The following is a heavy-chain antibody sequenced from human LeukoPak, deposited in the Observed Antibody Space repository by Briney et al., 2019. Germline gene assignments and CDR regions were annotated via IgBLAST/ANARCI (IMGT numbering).Heavy chain of an antibody. V-gene: IGHV3-66*01. Sequence: PGGSLRLSCAASGFTVSSNYMSWVRQAPRQGLEWVSIIYSGGSTYYADSVKGRFTISRDNSKNTLYLQMNSLRAEDTAVYYCARAYYVVNWGQGTLVTVSS. CDR1: GFTVSSNY. CDR2: IYSGGST. CDR3: ARAYYVVN. D-gene: IGHD3-10*02. J-gene: IGHJ4*02.